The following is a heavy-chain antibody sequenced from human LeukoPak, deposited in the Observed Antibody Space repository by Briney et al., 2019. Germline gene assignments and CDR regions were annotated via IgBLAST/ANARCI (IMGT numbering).Heavy chain of an antibody. CDR1: GFTFSSYW. D-gene: IGHD1-26*01. Sequence: GGSLRLSCAASGFTFSSYWVQWVRQAPGKGLVWISRINSDGSSLSYADSVKGRFTISRDNAKNTVYLQMDSLRAEDTAVYYCARSRYTGSHFDYWGQGTLVTVSS. CDR2: INSDGSSL. V-gene: IGHV3-74*01. CDR3: ARSRYTGSHFDY. J-gene: IGHJ4*02.